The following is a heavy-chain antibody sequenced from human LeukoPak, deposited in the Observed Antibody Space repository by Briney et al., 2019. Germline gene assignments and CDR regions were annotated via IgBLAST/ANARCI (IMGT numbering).Heavy chain of an antibody. Sequence: SETLSLTCTVSGGSISSCSYFWGWTRQPPGKGLEWIGNVYYSGNTYYNPSLKSRFTISVDTSKNQFSLRLSSVTAADTAVYYCARVARYGGYTQYFQPWGQGTLVTVSS. J-gene: IGHJ1*01. V-gene: IGHV4-39*07. CDR2: VYYSGNT. CDR3: ARVARYGGYTQYFQP. D-gene: IGHD1-26*01. CDR1: GGSISSCSYF.